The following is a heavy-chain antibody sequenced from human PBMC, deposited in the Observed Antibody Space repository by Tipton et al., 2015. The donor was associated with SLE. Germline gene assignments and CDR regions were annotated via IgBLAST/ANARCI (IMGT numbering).Heavy chain of an antibody. J-gene: IGHJ4*02. D-gene: IGHD3-16*01. V-gene: IGHV4-39*01. CDR3: ASGGIYFDY. CDR2: T. Sequence: TCYNPSLKSRVTISVDTSKNQFSLKLSSVTAADTAVYYCASGGIYFDYWGQGTLVTVSS.